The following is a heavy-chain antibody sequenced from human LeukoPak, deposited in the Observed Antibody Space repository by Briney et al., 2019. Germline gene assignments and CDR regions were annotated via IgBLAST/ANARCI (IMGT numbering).Heavy chain of an antibody. V-gene: IGHV3-7*01. CDR1: GFTFSSYG. CDR3: ARDVRYGDYFNYYYMDV. CDR2: INQDGGET. J-gene: IGHJ6*03. Sequence: GGSLRLSCAASGFTFSSYGMSWVRQAPGKGLEWVANINQDGGETDYVDPVKGRFTISRDNAKKSLYLQMNSLRAEDTAVYYCARDVRYGDYFNYYYMDVWGKGTTVTVSS. D-gene: IGHD4-17*01.